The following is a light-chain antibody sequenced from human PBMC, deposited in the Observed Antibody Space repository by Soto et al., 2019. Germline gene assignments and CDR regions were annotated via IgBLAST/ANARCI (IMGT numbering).Light chain of an antibody. V-gene: IGKV3-11*01. J-gene: IGKJ2*01. Sequence: EIVLTQSPATLSLSPGERATLSCRASQSVSSYLAWYPQKPGQAPRLLIYDASNRATGIPARFSGSGSGTDFTLTISSLEPEDFVVYYCQQRSNWPPRYTFGQGTKLEIK. CDR2: DAS. CDR1: QSVSSY. CDR3: QQRSNWPPRYT.